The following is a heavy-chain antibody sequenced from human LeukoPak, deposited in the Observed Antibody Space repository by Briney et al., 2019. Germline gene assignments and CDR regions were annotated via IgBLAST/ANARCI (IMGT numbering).Heavy chain of an antibody. Sequence: GGSLRLSCTASGFTFGDYAMSWFRQAPGKGLEWVGFIRANTYGGTTQYAASVKDRFTISRDDSKSIAYLQMNSLKTEDTAVYYCARADYGGNAGGFWGQGTLVTVSS. CDR2: IRANTYGGTT. CDR3: ARADYGGNAGGF. CDR1: GFTFGDYA. D-gene: IGHD4-23*01. J-gene: IGHJ4*02. V-gene: IGHV3-49*03.